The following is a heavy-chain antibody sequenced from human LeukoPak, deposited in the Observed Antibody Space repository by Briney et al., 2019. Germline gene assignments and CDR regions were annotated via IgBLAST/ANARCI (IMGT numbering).Heavy chain of an antibody. Sequence: PGRSLRLSCAASGFTFSNAWMSWVRQAPGKGLEWVGRIKSKTDGGTTDYAAPVKGRFTIPRDDSKNTLYLQMNSLKIEDTAVYYCATDPGEWEPIWGQGTMVIVSS. D-gene: IGHD1-26*01. CDR3: ATDPGEWEPI. V-gene: IGHV3-15*01. CDR1: GFTFSNAW. J-gene: IGHJ3*02. CDR2: IKSKTDGGTT.